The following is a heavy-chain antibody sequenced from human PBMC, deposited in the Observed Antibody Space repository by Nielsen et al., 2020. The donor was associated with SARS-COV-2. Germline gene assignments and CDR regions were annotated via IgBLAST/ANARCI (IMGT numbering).Heavy chain of an antibody. CDR3: AALHGGYTGYESNWFDP. J-gene: IGHJ5*02. D-gene: IGHD5-12*01. V-gene: IGHV1-24*01. CDR1: GNTLSGVS. CDR2: FDPEDGGI. Sequence: ASVKVSCKVSGNTLSGVSMHWVRQAPGKGLEWMGGFDPEDGGITYAQKFQGRLTMTEDTSADTAYMTLSGLRSEDTAVYYCAALHGGYTGYESNWFDPWGQGTLVTVSS.